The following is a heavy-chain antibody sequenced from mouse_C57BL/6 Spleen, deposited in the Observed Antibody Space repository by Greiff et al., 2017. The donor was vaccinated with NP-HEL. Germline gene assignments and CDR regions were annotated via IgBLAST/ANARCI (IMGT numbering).Heavy chain of an antibody. CDR1: GYTFTSYW. CDR2: IHPSDSDT. J-gene: IGHJ1*03. D-gene: IGHD1-1*01. CDR3: AISYYGSSSLSYWYFDV. V-gene: IGHV1-74*01. Sequence: QVQLKQPGAELVKPGASVKVSCKASGYTFTSYWMHWVKQRPGQGLEWIGRIHPSDSDTNYNQKFKGKATLTVDKSSSTAYMQLSSLTSEDSAVYYCAISYYGSSSLSYWYFDVWGTGTTVTVSS.